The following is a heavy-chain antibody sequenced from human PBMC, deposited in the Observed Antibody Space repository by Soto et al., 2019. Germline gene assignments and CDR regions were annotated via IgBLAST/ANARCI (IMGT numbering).Heavy chain of an antibody. Sequence: KASETLSLTCTVSGGSMRNYFWTWIRQPPGKGREWIGYIHYSGTTSFFPSYNPSLRSRVTISEDASKNQFSLKLLSVTTADTAVYFCAAGEASSRNLAPYYLDFWGQGTLVTVSS. CDR3: AAGEASSRNLAPYYLDF. V-gene: IGHV4-59*01. CDR1: GGSMRNYF. CDR2: IHYSGTT. D-gene: IGHD6-13*01. J-gene: IGHJ4*02.